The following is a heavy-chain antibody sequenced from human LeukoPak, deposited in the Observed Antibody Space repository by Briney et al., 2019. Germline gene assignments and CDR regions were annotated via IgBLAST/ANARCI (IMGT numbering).Heavy chain of an antibody. D-gene: IGHD4-17*01. CDR3: ARDLTPRGGVSDYDEVWDY. J-gene: IGHJ4*02. V-gene: IGHV1-46*01. CDR1: GYTFTSYY. CDR2: INPSGGST. Sequence: ASVKVSCKASGYTFTSYYMHWVRQAPGQGLEWMGIINPSGGSTSYAQKFQGRVTMTRDTSTSTVYMELSSLRSEDTAVYYCARDLTPRGGVSDYDEVWDYWGQGTLVTVSS.